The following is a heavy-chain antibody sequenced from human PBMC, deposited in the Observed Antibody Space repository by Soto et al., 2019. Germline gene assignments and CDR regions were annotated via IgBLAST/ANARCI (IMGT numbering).Heavy chain of an antibody. CDR1: RLTFSSYA. CDR2: ISGSGGST. D-gene: IGHD3-16*02. CDR3: ARGFIGKDAFDI. Sequence: GGSLRLSCAASRLTFSSYAVTWVRQAPGKGLEWVSAISGSGGSTYYVDSVKGRFTISRDNAKNSLYLQMNSLRAEDTAVYYCARGFIGKDAFDIWGQGTMVTVSS. J-gene: IGHJ3*02. V-gene: IGHV3-23*01.